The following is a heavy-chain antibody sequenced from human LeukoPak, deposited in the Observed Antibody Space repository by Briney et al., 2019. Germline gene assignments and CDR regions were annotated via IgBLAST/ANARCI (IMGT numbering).Heavy chain of an antibody. CDR2: ISSSSSYI. Sequence: GGSLRLSCAASGFTFSSYSMNWVRQAPGKGLEWVSSISSSSSYIYYADSVKGRLTISRDNAKNSLYLQMNSLRAEDTAVYYCARDSYYYDSSGEGYAFDIWGQGTMVTVSS. J-gene: IGHJ3*02. D-gene: IGHD3-22*01. CDR3: ARDSYYYDSSGEGYAFDI. CDR1: GFTFSSYS. V-gene: IGHV3-21*01.